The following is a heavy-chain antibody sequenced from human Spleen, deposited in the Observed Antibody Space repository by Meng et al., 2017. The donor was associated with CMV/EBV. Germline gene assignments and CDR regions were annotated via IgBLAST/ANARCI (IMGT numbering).Heavy chain of an antibody. CDR3: ARGGYQLDYYSYGMDV. Sequence: GGSLRLSCAASGFTFSDYYMSWIRQAPGKGLEWVSYISSSGSTIYYADSVKGRFTISRDNAKNSLYLQMNSLRAEDTAVYYCARGGYQLDYYSYGMDVWGQGTTVTVSS. CDR1: GFTFSDYY. V-gene: IGHV3-11*01. J-gene: IGHJ6*02. D-gene: IGHD2-2*01. CDR2: ISSSGSTI.